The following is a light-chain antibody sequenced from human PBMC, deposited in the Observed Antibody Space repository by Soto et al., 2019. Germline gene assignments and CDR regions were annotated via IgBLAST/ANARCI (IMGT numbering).Light chain of an antibody. J-gene: IGKJ1*01. CDR1: HTINNY. CDR3: QQSYSTPPT. Sequence: DIQMTQSPSSLSASVGDRVTITCRAGHTINNYLNWYQQRPGKAPKLLIYAASSLQSGVPSRFRVSGYGTDFTLTITSLQPEDFATYFFQQSYSTPPTFGQGTKVEIK. V-gene: IGKV1-39*01. CDR2: AAS.